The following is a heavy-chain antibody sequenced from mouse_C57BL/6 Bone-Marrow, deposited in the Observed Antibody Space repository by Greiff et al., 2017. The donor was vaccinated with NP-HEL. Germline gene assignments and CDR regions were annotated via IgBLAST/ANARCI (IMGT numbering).Heavy chain of an antibody. J-gene: IGHJ4*01. V-gene: IGHV1-69*01. Sequence: VQLQQPGAELVMPGASVKLSCKASGYTFTSYWMHWVKQRPGQGLEWIGEIDPSDSYTNYNQKFKGKSTLTVDKSSSTAYMQLSSLTSEDSAVYYCAREALPYAMDYWVQGTSVTVSS. CDR1: GYTFTSYW. CDR3: AREALPYAMDY. CDR2: IDPSDSYT. D-gene: IGHD5-5*01.